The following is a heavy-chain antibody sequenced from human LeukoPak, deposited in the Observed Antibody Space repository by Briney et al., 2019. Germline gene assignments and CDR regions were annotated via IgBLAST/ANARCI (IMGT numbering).Heavy chain of an antibody. J-gene: IGHJ5*02. D-gene: IGHD3-10*01. V-gene: IGHV4-59*08. CDR3: ARHTPTGGYYWFDP. CDR1: RGSITTHY. CDR2: IYYRGGT. Sequence: PSETLSLTCTVSRGSITTHYWSWIRQPPGKGLEWIGYIYYRGGTNYNPSLKSRATISLDTSKNQLSLRLIFVTAADTAVYYCARHTPTGGYYWFDPWGQGTLVTVPS.